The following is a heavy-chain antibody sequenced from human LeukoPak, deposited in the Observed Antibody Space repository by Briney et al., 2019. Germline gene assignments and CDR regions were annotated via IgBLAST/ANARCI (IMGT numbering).Heavy chain of an antibody. CDR3: ARDIGSRI. D-gene: IGHD1-26*01. J-gene: IGHJ6*04. CDR1: GASISTYY. CDR2: IHASGST. Sequence: SETLSLTCTVSGASISTYYWSWFRQPAGTGLEWIGRIHASGSTYYNPSLKSRVSMSIDLSKNQFSLSLNSVTAADTAMFYCARDIGSRIWGKGTTVIVSS. V-gene: IGHV4-4*07.